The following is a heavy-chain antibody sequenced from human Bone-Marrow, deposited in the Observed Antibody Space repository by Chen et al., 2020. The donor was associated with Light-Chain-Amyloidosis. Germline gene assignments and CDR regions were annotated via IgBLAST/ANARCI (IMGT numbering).Heavy chain of an antibody. D-gene: IGHD5-12*01. V-gene: IGHV5-51*01. CDR1: GYTFPNYW. J-gene: IGHJ4*02. CDR3: ARRRDGYNFDY. Sequence: EVQLEQSGPEVKKPGESLKISCKGSGYTFPNYWIGWVRQMPGKGLEWMGVIYPDNSDAKYSPSFEREVTSSADKSITTAYLQWRSLKASDTAMYYCARRRDGYNFDYWGQGTLVTVSS. CDR2: IYPDNSDA.